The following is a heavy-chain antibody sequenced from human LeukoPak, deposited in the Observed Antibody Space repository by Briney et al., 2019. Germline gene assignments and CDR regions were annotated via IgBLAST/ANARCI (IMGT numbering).Heavy chain of an antibody. CDR1: GYTFTSYA. Sequence: GASVKVSCKASGYTFTSYAIHWVRQAPGQRLEWMGWINAGNGNTKRSLKFHDRVTITRDTSESTAYMELSSLRIEDTAVYYCARSGESSLWFGELFLPYFDHWGQGALVTVSS. CDR3: ARSGESSLWFGELFLPYFDH. J-gene: IGHJ4*02. V-gene: IGHV1-3*01. CDR2: INAGNGNT. D-gene: IGHD3-10*01.